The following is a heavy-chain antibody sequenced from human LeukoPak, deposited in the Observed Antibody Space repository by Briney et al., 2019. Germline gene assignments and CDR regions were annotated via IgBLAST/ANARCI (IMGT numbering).Heavy chain of an antibody. D-gene: IGHD3-9*01. CDR1: GFTFSSYE. CDR3: ARGPRYFDYLLGPANKGFDQ. CDR2: ISSSGSTI. V-gene: IGHV3-48*03. Sequence: GGSLRLSCAASGFTFSSYEMNWVRQAPGKGLEWVSYISSSGSTIYYADSVKGRFTMSRDNAKNSLYLQMNSLRAEDTAVYYCARGPRYFDYLLGPANKGFDQWGQGTLVTVSS. J-gene: IGHJ4*02.